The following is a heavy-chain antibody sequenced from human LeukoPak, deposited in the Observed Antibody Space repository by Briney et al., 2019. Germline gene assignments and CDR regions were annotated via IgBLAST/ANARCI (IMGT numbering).Heavy chain of an antibody. CDR1: GGSISTGGYY. CDR2: ISYSGST. V-gene: IGHV4-31*11. CDR3: ARGSSSWYSSSVYYYGMDD. J-gene: IGHJ6*02. D-gene: IGHD6-13*01. Sequence: SQTLSLTCGVSGGSISTGGYYWGWIRQHPGKGLEWIGYISYSGSTNYNPSLKSRVTISVDTSKNQFSLKLSSVTAADTAVYYCARGSSSWYSSSVYYYGMDDWGQGTTVTVSS.